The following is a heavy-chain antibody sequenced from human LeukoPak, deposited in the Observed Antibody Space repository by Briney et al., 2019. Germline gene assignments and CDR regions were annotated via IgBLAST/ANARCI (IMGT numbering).Heavy chain of an antibody. Sequence: PGGSLRLSCAASGFTFSSDGMHWVRQAPGQGLQWVAVIWYDGSNKYYADSVKGRFTISRDNSKNTLYLQMNSLRAEDTAVYYCARESWGKNFFDYWGQGTLVTVSS. CDR3: ARESWGKNFFDY. CDR2: IWYDGSNK. CDR1: GFTFSSDG. V-gene: IGHV3-33*01. J-gene: IGHJ4*02. D-gene: IGHD3-16*01.